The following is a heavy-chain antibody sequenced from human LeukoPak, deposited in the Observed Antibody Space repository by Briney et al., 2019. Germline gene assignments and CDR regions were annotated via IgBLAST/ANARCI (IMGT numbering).Heavy chain of an antibody. CDR1: GFTFSTYN. CDR2: IYTGGDT. Sequence: PGGSLRLSCAASGFTFSTYNMNWVRQAPGEGLEWVSVIYTGGDTYYADSVKGRFTISRDTSKNTLYLQMNSLRAEDTAVYYCAREERYYFNYWGQGTLVTVSS. CDR3: AREERYYFNY. V-gene: IGHV3-53*01. J-gene: IGHJ4*02. D-gene: IGHD1-1*01.